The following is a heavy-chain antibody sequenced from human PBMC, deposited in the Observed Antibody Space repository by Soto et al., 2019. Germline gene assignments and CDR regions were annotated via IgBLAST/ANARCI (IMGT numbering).Heavy chain of an antibody. CDR2: IKQDGSEK. J-gene: IGHJ4*02. CDR3: ARVGTAMASFDY. CDR1: GFTFSSYC. D-gene: IGHD5-18*01. V-gene: IGHV3-7*01. Sequence: PGGSLRLSCAASGFTFSSYCMSGVRQAPGQGLEWVANIKQDGSEKYYVDSVKGRFTISRDNAKNSLYLQMNSLRAEDTAVYYCARVGTAMASFDYWGQGTLVTVSS.